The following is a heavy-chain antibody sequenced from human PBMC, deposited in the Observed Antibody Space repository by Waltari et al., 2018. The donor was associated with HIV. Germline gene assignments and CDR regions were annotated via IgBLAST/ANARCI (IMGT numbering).Heavy chain of an antibody. D-gene: IGHD1-1*01. V-gene: IGHV4-38-2*02. Sequence: QVQLQESGPGLVRPSETLSLPCSVPGSAVRSGYYWEWVGGMNHRGSTYQNPALKTRTKMSMDLTKNRFSLNVTYVTAADTAVYYCARAQDNSGGMAFQFWGRGTLITVSS. CDR2: MNHRGST. CDR3: ARAQDNSGGMAFQF. J-gene: IGHJ1*01. CDR1: GSAVRSGYY.